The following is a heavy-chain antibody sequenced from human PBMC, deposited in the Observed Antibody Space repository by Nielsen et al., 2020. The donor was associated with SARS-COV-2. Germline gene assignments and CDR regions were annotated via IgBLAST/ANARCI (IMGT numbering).Heavy chain of an antibody. D-gene: IGHD2-2*01. Sequence: GSLRLSCAASGFTFSSYWMHWVRQAPGKGLVWVSRINSDGSSTSYADSVKGRFTISRDNAKNTLYLQMNSLRAEDTAVYYCARQGIVVVPAVTGGMDVWGQGTTVTVSS. CDR3: ARQGIVVVPAVTGGMDV. CDR1: GFTFSSYW. J-gene: IGHJ6*02. CDR2: INSDGSST. V-gene: IGHV3-74*01.